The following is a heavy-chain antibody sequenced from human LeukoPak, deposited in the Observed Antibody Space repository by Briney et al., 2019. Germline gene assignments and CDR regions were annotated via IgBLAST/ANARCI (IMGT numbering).Heavy chain of an antibody. D-gene: IGHD6-19*01. CDR1: GFTFSSYW. J-gene: IGHJ4*02. Sequence: GGSLRLSCAASGFTFSSYWMSWVRQAPGKGLEWVSAISGSGGSTYYADSVKGRFTISRDNSKNTLYLQMNSLRAEDTAVYYCAKQVAVAGTRDRPYYFDYWGQGTLVTVSS. CDR2: ISGSGGST. V-gene: IGHV3-23*01. CDR3: AKQVAVAGTRDRPYYFDY.